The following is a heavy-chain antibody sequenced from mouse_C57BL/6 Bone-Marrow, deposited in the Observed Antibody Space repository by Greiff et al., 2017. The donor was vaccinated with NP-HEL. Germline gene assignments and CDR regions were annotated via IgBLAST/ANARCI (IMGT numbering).Heavy chain of an antibody. Sequence: QVQLKESGAELVKPGDSVKMSCKASGYTFTSYWITWVKQRPGQGLEWIGDIYPGSGSTNYNEKFKSKATLTVDTSSSTAYMQLSSLTSEDSAVYYCARFLTYWGQGTTLTVSS. CDR1: GYTFTSYW. CDR2: IYPGSGST. V-gene: IGHV1-55*01. CDR3: ARFLTY. J-gene: IGHJ2*01.